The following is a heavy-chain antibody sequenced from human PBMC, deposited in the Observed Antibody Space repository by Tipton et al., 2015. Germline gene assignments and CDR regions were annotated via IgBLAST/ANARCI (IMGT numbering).Heavy chain of an antibody. Sequence: TLSLTCTVSSGSISKYYWSWIRQPPGKELEWIGYIQYSGSTNYNPSLKSRVTISVDTSKTQFSLKMRSVTATDTAVYYCARARGRHGGLFDSWGQGTLVTVSS. D-gene: IGHD4-23*01. CDR1: SGSISKYY. CDR2: IQYSGST. J-gene: IGHJ4*02. CDR3: ARARGRHGGLFDS. V-gene: IGHV4-59*01.